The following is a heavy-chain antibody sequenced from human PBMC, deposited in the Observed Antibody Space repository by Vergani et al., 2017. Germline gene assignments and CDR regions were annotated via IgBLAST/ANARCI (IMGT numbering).Heavy chain of an antibody. J-gene: IGHJ3*02. CDR2: ISSRGSS. V-gene: IGHV4-39*01. CDR1: VGSISSNFYY. D-gene: IGHD5/OR15-5a*01. CDR3: AKPVGTSAIMDGYTM. Sequence: QLHLQESGPGLVKPSETLSLTCTVSVGSISSNFYYWGWIRQSPGKGLEWIGSISSRGSSYSNPSLQSRVTMSVDTSTNQVSLRLSSVTAADTALYYCAKPVGTSAIMDGYTMWGQGTMVTVSS.